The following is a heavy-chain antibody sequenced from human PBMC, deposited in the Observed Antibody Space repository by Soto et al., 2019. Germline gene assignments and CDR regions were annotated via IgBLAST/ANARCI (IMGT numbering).Heavy chain of an antibody. Sequence: QVTLKESGPTLVKPTQTLTLTCTFSGFSLSTDGEGVGWVRQPPGGALEWLALIYWDDDERYSPSLKTRLTITKDPPRNQVVLILTDMGPDDTGTYYCAHSRNLITEDAQVGDFDSWGQGTLVTVSS. CDR1: GFSLSTDGEG. CDR3: AHSRNLITEDAQVGDFDS. V-gene: IGHV2-5*02. J-gene: IGHJ4*02. CDR2: IYWDDDE. D-gene: IGHD3-10*01.